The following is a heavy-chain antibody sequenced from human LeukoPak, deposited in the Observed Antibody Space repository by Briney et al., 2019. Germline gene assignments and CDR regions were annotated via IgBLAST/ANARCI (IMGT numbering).Heavy chain of an antibody. D-gene: IGHD3-3*01. CDR3: ARAGDFWSGYYTIDY. Sequence: PGGSLRLSCAASGFTFSSYCMSWVRQAPGKGLEWVANINQGGSDKYYVDSVKGRFTISRDNSKNSLYLQMNSLRAEDTAVYYCARAGDFWSGYYTIDYWGQGTLVTVSS. CDR2: INQGGSDK. J-gene: IGHJ4*02. V-gene: IGHV3-7*03. CDR1: GFTFSSYC.